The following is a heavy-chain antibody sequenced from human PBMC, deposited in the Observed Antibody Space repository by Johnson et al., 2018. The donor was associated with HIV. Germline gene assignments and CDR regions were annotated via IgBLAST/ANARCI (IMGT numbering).Heavy chain of an antibody. CDR3: ANPTGSDAFDI. J-gene: IGHJ3*02. CDR2: IRYDESNK. V-gene: IGHV3-30*02. D-gene: IGHD1-1*01. CDR1: GFTFSNYG. Sequence: QVRLVESGGGVVQPGGSLRLSCAAYGFTFSNYGMHWVRQAPGKGLEWVAFIRYDESNKYYADSLKGRFTISRDNSKNTLYLQMNSLRAEDTAVYYCANPTGSDAFDIWGQGTMVTVSS.